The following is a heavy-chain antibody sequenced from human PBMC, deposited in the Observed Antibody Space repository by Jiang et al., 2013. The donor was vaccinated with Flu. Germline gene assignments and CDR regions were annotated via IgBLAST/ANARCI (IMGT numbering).Heavy chain of an antibody. V-gene: IGHV3-23*01. CDR2: ISGSGGST. J-gene: IGHJ3*02. Sequence: GGGLVQPGGSLRLSCAASGFTFSSYAMSWVRQAPGKGLEWVSAISGSGGSTYYADSVKGRFTISRDNSKNTLYLQMNSLRAEDTAVYYCAKDQITMRGAHGGHAFDIWGQGTMVTVSS. CDR1: GFTFSSYA. D-gene: IGHD3-22*01. CDR3: AKDQITMRGAHGGHAFDI.